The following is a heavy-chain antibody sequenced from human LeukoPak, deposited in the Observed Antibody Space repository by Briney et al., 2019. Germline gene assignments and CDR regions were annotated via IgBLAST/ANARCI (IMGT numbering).Heavy chain of an antibody. J-gene: IGHJ6*02. CDR2: ISGKNGDT. CDR1: GYIFTTYG. Sequence: GASVKVSCKASGYIFTTYGISWVRQAPGQGPEWMGWISGKNGDTKYAQILQDRVTMTTDTSTNTAYMELSSLRSEDTAVYYCAREGHGSGSSSYGMDVWGQGTTVTVSS. CDR3: AREGHGSGSSSYGMDV. V-gene: IGHV1-18*01. D-gene: IGHD3-10*01.